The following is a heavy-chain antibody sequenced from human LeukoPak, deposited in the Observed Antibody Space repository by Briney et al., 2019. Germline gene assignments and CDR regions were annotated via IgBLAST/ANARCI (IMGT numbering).Heavy chain of an antibody. CDR2: ISSSSSYI. CDR1: RFTFSSYA. CDR3: ARKPTNSSPLP. V-gene: IGHV3-21*01. D-gene: IGHD6-6*01. J-gene: IGHJ5*02. Sequence: GGSLRLSCAASRFTFSSYAMSWVRQAPGKGLEWVSSISSSSSYIYYADSVKGRFTVSRDNAKNSLYLQMNSLRAEDTAVYYCARKPTNSSPLPWGQGTLVTVSS.